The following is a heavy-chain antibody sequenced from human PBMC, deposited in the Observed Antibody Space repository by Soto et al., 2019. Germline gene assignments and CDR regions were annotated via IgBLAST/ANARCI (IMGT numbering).Heavy chain of an antibody. J-gene: IGHJ6*03. CDR3: ARDVFSSSSRNYYYSYMDV. CDR2: MNPNSGNT. D-gene: IGHD6-6*01. Sequence: ASVKVSCKASGYTFTSYDINWVRQATGQGLEWMGWMNPNSGNTGYAQKFQGRVTMTRDTSISTAYMELSSLRSEDTAVYYCARDVFSSSSRNYYYSYMDVWGKGTTVTVPS. CDR1: GYTFTSYD. V-gene: IGHV1-8*01.